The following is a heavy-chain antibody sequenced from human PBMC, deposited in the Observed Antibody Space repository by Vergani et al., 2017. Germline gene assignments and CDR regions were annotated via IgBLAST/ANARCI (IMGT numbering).Heavy chain of an antibody. CDR2: IIPIFSTA. Sequence: QVQLVQSGAEVKKPGSSVKVSCKASGGTFSSYAICRVRQASGQGLEWMGGIIPIFSTANYAQKLQGRVTTTADESTSTAYMELSSLRSEDTAVYYCARGRYYDSSGLPFDWGQGTLVTVSS. D-gene: IGHD3-22*01. CDR3: ARGRYYDSSGLPFD. V-gene: IGHV1-69*12. J-gene: IGHJ4*02. CDR1: GGTFSSYA.